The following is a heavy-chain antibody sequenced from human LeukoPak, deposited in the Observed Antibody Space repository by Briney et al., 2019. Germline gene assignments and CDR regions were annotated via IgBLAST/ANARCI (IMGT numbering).Heavy chain of an antibody. CDR1: GFTFSSYA. D-gene: IGHD3-10*01. V-gene: IGHV3-23*01. CDR3: ARALTMVRGVPDY. J-gene: IGHJ4*02. Sequence: PGGSLRLSCAASGFTFSSYAMSWVRQAPGKGLEWVSAISGSGATTYYADSVKGRFPISRDNSKNTLYLQMNSLRAEDTAVYYCARALTMVRGVPDYWGQGTLVTDSS. CDR2: ISGSGATT.